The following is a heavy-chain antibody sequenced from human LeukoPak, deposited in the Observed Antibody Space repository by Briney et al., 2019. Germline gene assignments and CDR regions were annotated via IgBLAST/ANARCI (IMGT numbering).Heavy chain of an antibody. CDR2: ISGSGGST. D-gene: IGHD6-13*01. CDR3: AKSRGSSWPYLQGY. J-gene: IGHJ4*02. V-gene: IGHV3-23*01. Sequence: PGGSLRLSCAASGFTFSSYAMSWVRQAPGEGLEWVSAISGSGGSTYYADSVKGRFTISRDNSKNTLYLQMNSLRAEDTAVYYCAKSRGSSWPYLQGYWGQGTLVTVSS. CDR1: GFTFSSYA.